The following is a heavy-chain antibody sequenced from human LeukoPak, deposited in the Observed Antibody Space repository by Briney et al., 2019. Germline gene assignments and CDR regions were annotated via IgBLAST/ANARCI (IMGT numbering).Heavy chain of an antibody. CDR2: IYYSGST. CDR3: ARARGGYSYGYYFDY. J-gene: IGHJ4*02. Sequence: SETLSLTCTVSGGSISSGDYYWSWIRQPPGKGLEWIGYIYYSGSTYYNPSLKSRVTISVDTSKSQFSLKLSSVTAADTAVYYCARARGGYSYGYYFDYWGQGTLVTVSS. CDR1: GGSISSGDYY. V-gene: IGHV4-30-4*01. D-gene: IGHD5-18*01.